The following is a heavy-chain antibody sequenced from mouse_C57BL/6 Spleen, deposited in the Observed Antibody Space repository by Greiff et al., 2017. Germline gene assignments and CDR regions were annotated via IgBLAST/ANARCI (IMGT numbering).Heavy chain of an antibody. V-gene: IGHV10-3*01. CDR1: GFTFNTYA. CDR2: IRSKGSNYAT. J-gene: IGHJ4*01. Sequence: EVQLVESGGGFVQPKGSLKLSCAASGFTFNTYAMHWVRQAPGKGLEWVARIRSKGSNYATYYAVSGKARFTISRDDSQSMLYRQMKNQKTENTSSYYGVRGALSEDDAMDYWGQGTSVTVSS. CDR3: VRGALSEDDAMDY. D-gene: IGHD1-3*01.